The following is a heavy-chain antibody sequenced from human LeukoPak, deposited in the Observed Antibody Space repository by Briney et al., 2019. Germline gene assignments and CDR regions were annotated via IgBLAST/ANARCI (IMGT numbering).Heavy chain of an antibody. V-gene: IGHV3-48*04. Sequence: GGSLRLSCEASGFTFNTYSMSWVRQAPGKGLEWVSYISSTSTTIYYADSVKGRFTISRDNAKNSLYLQMNSLRAEDTAVYYCARGYYYGLDVWGQGITVTVSS. CDR3: ARGYYYGLDV. J-gene: IGHJ6*02. CDR2: ISSTSTTI. CDR1: GFTFNTYS.